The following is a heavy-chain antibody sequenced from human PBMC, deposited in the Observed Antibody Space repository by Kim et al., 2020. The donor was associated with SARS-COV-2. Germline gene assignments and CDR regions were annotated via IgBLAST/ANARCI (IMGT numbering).Heavy chain of an antibody. Sequence: SETLSLTCTVSGGSISSSIYYWGWIRQPPGQGLEWIGSIYYSGSTYHNLSLKSRVTISVDTSKNQFSLKLSSVTAADTAVYYCARVVATMGSRYFDLWGRGNLVPVSS. CDR3: ARVVATMGSRYFDL. CDR2: IYYSGST. V-gene: IGHV4-39*01. D-gene: IGHD5-12*01. CDR1: GGSISSSIYY. J-gene: IGHJ2*01.